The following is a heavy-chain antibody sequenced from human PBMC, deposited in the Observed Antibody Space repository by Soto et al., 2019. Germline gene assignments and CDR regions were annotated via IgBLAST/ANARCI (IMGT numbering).Heavy chain of an antibody. CDR1: GYSFTTYW. Sequence: PGESLKISCKSSGYSFTTYWIAWVRHMPGKGLEWMGIIYPGDSDSRYSPSFQGQVTISADKSISTAYLQWSSLKASDTAMYYCARCPLSGSYYSGLDYWGQGTQVTVSS. D-gene: IGHD1-26*01. CDR3: ARCPLSGSYYSGLDY. CDR2: IYPGDSDS. J-gene: IGHJ4*02. V-gene: IGHV5-51*03.